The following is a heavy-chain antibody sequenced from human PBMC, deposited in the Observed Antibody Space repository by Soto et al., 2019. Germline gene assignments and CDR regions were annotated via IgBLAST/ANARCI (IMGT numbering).Heavy chain of an antibody. D-gene: IGHD2-15*01. V-gene: IGHV1-18*01. CDR1: GYTFTSYG. J-gene: IGHJ4*02. CDR3: ARKEGYCSGGSCRSESSWYY. Sequence: ASVKVSCKASGYTFTSYGISWVRQAPGQGLEWMGWISAYNGNTNYAQKLQGRVTMTTDTSTSTAYMELRSLRSDDTAVYYCARKEGYCSGGSCRSESSWYYWGQGTLVTVSS. CDR2: ISAYNGNT.